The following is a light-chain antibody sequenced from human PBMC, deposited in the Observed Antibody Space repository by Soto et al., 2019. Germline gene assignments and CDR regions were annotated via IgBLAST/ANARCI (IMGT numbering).Light chain of an antibody. Sequence: QSALTQPPSASGSPGQSVTISCTGTSSDVGDYNYVSWYQQHPGKAPKLMIYEVSKRPSGVPDRFSGSKSGNTASLTVSGLQAEDEAYYYCTSYAGSTNWVFGGGTQLTVL. V-gene: IGLV2-8*01. J-gene: IGLJ3*02. CDR2: EVS. CDR3: TSYAGSTNWV. CDR1: SSDVGDYNY.